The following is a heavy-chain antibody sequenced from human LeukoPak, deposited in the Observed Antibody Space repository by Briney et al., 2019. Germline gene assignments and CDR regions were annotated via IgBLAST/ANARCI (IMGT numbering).Heavy chain of an antibody. J-gene: IGHJ4*02. V-gene: IGHV4-59*01. CDR1: GGSISSYY. CDR3: ARVGYSSGWFIDY. D-gene: IGHD6-19*01. CDR2: IYYSGST. Sequence: PSETLSLTCTVSGGSISSYYWSWIRQPPGKGLEWIGYIYYSGSTNYNPSLKGRVTISVDTSKNQFSLKLSSVTAADTAVYYCARVGYSSGWFIDYWGQGTLVTVSS.